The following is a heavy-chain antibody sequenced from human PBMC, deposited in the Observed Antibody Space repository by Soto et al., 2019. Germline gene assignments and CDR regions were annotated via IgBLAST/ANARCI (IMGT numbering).Heavy chain of an antibody. D-gene: IGHD2-2*01. V-gene: IGHV4-61*01. CDR1: GGSVSSGSYY. Sequence: SETLSLTCTVSGGSVSSGSYYWSWIRQPPGKGLEWIGYIYYSGSTNYNPSLKSRVTISVDTSKNQFSLKLSSVTAADTAVYYCARAVVVPAAAAVGNWFDPWGQGTLVTVSS. CDR3: ARAVVVPAAAAVGNWFDP. J-gene: IGHJ5*02. CDR2: IYYSGST.